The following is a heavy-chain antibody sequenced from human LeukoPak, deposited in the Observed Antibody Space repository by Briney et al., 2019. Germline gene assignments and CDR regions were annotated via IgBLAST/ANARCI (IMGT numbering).Heavy chain of an antibody. CDR1: GFTFDDYA. V-gene: IGHV3-9*03. Sequence: GGSLRLSCAASGFTFDDYAMHWVRQAPGKGLEWVSGISWNSGSIGYADSVKGRFTVSRDNAKNSLYLQTNSLRAEDMALYYCAKDMFSRGDIVVVPAATAFDIWGQGTMVTVSS. J-gene: IGHJ3*02. CDR3: AKDMFSRGDIVVVPAATAFDI. D-gene: IGHD2-2*01. CDR2: ISWNSGSI.